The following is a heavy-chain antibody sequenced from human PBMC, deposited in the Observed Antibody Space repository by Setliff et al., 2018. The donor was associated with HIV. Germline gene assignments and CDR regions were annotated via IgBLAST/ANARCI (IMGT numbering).Heavy chain of an antibody. CDR2: IYYSGST. CDR3: ARDTYDSRGYFFGY. CDR1: GGSFSGYY. D-gene: IGHD3-22*01. Sequence: SETLSLTCAVYGGSFSGYYWGWIRQPPGKGLEWIGNIYYSGSTYYNPSLRSRVTISKDTSKNQFSLHLTSVTAADTAVYYCARDTYDSRGYFFGYWGQGTLVTVSS. J-gene: IGHJ4*02. V-gene: IGHV4-34*11.